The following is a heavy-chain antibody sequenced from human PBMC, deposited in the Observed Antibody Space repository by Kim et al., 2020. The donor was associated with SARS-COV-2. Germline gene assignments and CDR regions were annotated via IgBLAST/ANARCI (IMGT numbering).Heavy chain of an antibody. CDR3: ARMPRGWYGGDY. Sequence: NYNPPLKSPVTISVDTSKNQFSLKLSSVTAADTAVYYCARMPRGWYGGDYWGQGTLVTVSS. J-gene: IGHJ4*02. D-gene: IGHD6-19*01. V-gene: IGHV4-34*01.